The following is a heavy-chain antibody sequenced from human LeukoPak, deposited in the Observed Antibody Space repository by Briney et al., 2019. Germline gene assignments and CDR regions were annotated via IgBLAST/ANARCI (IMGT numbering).Heavy chain of an antibody. CDR3: ARVRVAYGSGSYFNSFFEY. J-gene: IGHJ4*02. V-gene: IGHV3-30*02. D-gene: IGHD3-10*01. Sequence: GGSLRLSCTASGFIFSSYGMHWVRQAPGKRLEWVAFIQFDESETHYGDSVKGRFSISRDISKNTLYLQMNSLRAEVTALYYCARVRVAYGSGSYFNSFFEYWGQGTLVTVSS. CDR2: IQFDESET. CDR1: GFIFSSYG.